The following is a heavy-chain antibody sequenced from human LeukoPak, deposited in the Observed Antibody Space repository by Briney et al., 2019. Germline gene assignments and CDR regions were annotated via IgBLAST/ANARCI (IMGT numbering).Heavy chain of an antibody. V-gene: IGHV4-39*07. CDR1: GGSITSSSYY. CDR2: INYSGTT. D-gene: IGHD6-13*01. CDR3: ARDGAAARSSFFRY. J-gene: IGHJ4*02. Sequence: PSETLSLTCSVSGGSITSSSYYWGWIRQPPGKGLEWIATINYSGTTHYNPSLQSRVTMSADTSNSQFSLKVNSVTAADTAVYYCARDGAAARSSFFRYWGQGTLVTVSS.